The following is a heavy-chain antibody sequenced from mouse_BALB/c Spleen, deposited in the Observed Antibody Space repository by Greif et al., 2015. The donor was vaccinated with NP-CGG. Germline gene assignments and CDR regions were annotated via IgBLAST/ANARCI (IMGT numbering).Heavy chain of an antibody. J-gene: IGHJ4*01. D-gene: IGHD1-1*01. CDR2: IYPGSGST. CDR3: ANGSSYDYYAMDY. CDR1: GYTFTDYV. Sequence: QVQLKESGPELVEPGASVKMSCKASGYTFTDYVISWVKQRTGQGLEWIGEIYPGSGSTYYNEKFKGKATLTADKSSNTAYMQLSSLTSEDSAVYFCANGSSYDYYAMDYWGQATSVTVSS. V-gene: IGHV1-77*01.